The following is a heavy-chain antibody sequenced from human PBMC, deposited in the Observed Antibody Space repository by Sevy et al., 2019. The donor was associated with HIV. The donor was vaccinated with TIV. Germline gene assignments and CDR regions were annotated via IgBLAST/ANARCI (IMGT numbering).Heavy chain of an antibody. J-gene: IGHJ4*02. D-gene: IGHD1-26*01. CDR3: ARNSGGYHLGY. CDR2: VYYTGTT. CDR1: GGSMSDYY. Sequence: SETLSLTCTVSGGSMSDYYWSWIRQPPGKELEWIGYVYYTGTTNYNPALESRVTISVDTSKKQFFLKLRSVTAADTAFYYCARNSGGYHLGYWDQGTLVTVSS. V-gene: IGHV4-59*01.